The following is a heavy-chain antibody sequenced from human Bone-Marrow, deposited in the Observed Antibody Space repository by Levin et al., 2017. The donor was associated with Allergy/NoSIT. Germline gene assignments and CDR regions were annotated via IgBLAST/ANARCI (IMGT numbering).Heavy chain of an antibody. CDR3: ARNADYSSGSMNPFDV. J-gene: IGHJ3*01. D-gene: IGHD6-19*01. CDR2: IYHSGTT. Sequence: SQTLSLTCSVSGGSIGTDYWSWIRQSPGKGLEWIGYIYHSGTTNSNPSLTSRVTISVDTSRNQFSLKMTSMTAADTAVYFCARNADYSSGSMNPFDVWGPGIMVTVSS. V-gene: IGHV4-59*08. CDR1: GGSIGTDY.